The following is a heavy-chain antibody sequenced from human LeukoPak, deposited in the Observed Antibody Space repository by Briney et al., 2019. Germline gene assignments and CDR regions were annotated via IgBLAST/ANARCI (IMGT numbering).Heavy chain of an antibody. Sequence: GTSLRLPCAASGFNFRSYAMHWVRQAPGKGLEWLAFVRNDGSNEYYVGSVKGRFTISRDKSKNTLYLQMNSLRAEDTAVYSCAKESDSGYHSEGPKNWGLGTLVTVSS. J-gene: IGHJ4*02. V-gene: IGHV3-30*02. CDR2: VRNDGSNE. CDR1: GFNFRSYA. CDR3: AKESDSGYHSEGPKN. D-gene: IGHD5-12*01.